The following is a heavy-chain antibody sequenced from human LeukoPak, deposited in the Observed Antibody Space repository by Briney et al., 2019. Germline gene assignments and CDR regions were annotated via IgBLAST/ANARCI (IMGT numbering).Heavy chain of an antibody. J-gene: IGHJ4*02. Sequence: GGSLRLSCAASEFSFSSYNMNWVRQAPGKGLEWVSAISGSGGSTYYADSVKGRFTISRDNSKNTLYLQMNSLRAEDTAVYYCAKDPIWFGETTGPFDYWGQGTLVTVSS. CDR1: EFSFSSYN. CDR2: ISGSGGST. V-gene: IGHV3-23*01. D-gene: IGHD3-10*01. CDR3: AKDPIWFGETTGPFDY.